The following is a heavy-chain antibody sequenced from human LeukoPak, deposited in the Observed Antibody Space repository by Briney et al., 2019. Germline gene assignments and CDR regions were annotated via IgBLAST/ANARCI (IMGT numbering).Heavy chain of an antibody. V-gene: IGHV3-66*01. D-gene: IGHD6-13*01. CDR1: GFTVSSNY. J-gene: IGHJ4*02. CDR2: IYSGGST. Sequence: GGSLRLSCAASGFTVSSNYMSWVRQAPGKGLEWVSVIYSGGSTYYADSVKGRFTISRDNSKNTLYLQMNSLRAEDTAVYYCARDLPGIAAPGHDYWGQGTLVTVSS. CDR3: ARDLPGIAAPGHDY.